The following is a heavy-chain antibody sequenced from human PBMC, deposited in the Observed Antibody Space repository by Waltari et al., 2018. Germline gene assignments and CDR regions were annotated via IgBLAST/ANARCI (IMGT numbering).Heavy chain of an antibody. J-gene: IGHJ4*02. CDR2: INPSGGST. Sequence: QVQLVQSGAEVKKPGASVKVSCKASGYTFTSYYMHWVRQAPGQGLEWMGIINPSGGSTSYAQKFQGRVTMTRDTSTSTVYMELSSLRSEDTAVYYCALWFREFLSPDYWGQGTLVTVSS. V-gene: IGHV1-46*01. CDR1: GYTFTSYY. CDR3: ALWFREFLSPDY. D-gene: IGHD3-10*01.